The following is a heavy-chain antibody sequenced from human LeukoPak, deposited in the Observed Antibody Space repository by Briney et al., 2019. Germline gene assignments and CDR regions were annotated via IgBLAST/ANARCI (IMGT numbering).Heavy chain of an antibody. Sequence: ASVKVSCKVSGYTLTELSMHWVRQAPGKGLEWMGGFDPEDGETIYAQKFQGRVTMTEDTSTDTAYMELSSLRSEDTAVYYCARGLYITYYYDSSGYYFDYWGQGTLVTVSS. CDR3: ARGLYITYYYDSSGYYFDY. CDR1: GYTLTELS. CDR2: FDPEDGET. J-gene: IGHJ4*02. D-gene: IGHD3-22*01. V-gene: IGHV1-24*01.